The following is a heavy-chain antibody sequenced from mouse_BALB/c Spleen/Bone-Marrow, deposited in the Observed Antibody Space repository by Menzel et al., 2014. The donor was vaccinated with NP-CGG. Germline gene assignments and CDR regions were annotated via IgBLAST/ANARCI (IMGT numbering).Heavy chain of an antibody. D-gene: IGHD6-1*01. CDR1: GFTFTNYF. V-gene: IGHV7-3*02. CDR2: IRNKANGYTT. CDR3: ARDYNGYFDF. Sequence: EVQVVESGGGLVQPGGSLRLSRTTSGFTFTNYFMTWVRQPPGKALEWLGFIRNKANGYTTEYNPSVKGRFTISRDNSQGIFYLQMNTLRAEDSAIYYCARDYNGYFDFWGQGTTLTVSS. J-gene: IGHJ2*01.